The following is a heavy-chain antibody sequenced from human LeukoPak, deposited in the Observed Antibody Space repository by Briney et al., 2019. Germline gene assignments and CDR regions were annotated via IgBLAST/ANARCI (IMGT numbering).Heavy chain of an antibody. D-gene: IGHD2-15*01. CDR1: GFTFSSYA. J-gene: IGHJ4*02. CDR2: ISYDGSNK. V-gene: IGHV3-30*04. Sequence: GGSLRLSCAASGFTFSSYAMHWVRQAPGKGLEWVAVISYDGSNKYYADSVKGRFTISRDNSKNTLYLQMNSLRAEDTAVYYCARIGSPGYWGQGTLVTASS. CDR3: ARIGSPGY.